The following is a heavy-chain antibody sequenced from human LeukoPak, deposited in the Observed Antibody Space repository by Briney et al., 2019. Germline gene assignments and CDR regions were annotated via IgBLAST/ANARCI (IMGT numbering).Heavy chain of an antibody. V-gene: IGHV3-30*03. J-gene: IGHJ5*01. CDR2: ISYDGSNK. Sequence: PGRSLRLSCAASGFTFSSYGMHWVRQAPGKGLEWVAVISYDGSNKYYADSVKGRFTISRDNSKNTLYLQMNSLRAEDTAVYYCATPPYGTDTYGSWFESWGQGTLVTVSS. CDR3: ATPPYGTDTYGSWFES. CDR1: GFTFSSYG. D-gene: IGHD3-10*01.